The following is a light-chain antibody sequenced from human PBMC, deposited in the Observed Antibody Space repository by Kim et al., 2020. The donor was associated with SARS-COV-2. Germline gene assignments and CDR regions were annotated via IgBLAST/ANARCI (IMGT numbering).Light chain of an antibody. Sequence: DIQMTQSPSSLSASLGDRVTITCRASQNIRTYLNWYRQRPGKAPELLIYAASNLQGEVPSRFSGSGSGTDFTLTIASLQPQDYATYYCQQSHTTPTFGQGTKVDIK. CDR3: QQSHTTPT. V-gene: IGKV1-39*01. CDR1: QNIRTY. J-gene: IGKJ1*01. CDR2: AAS.